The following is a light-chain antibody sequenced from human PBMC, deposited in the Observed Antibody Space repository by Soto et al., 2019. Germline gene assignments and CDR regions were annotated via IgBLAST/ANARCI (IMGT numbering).Light chain of an antibody. J-gene: IGLJ1*01. V-gene: IGLV2-14*01. CDR3: SSYTSISTLYV. CDR1: NSDVGGYNY. Sequence: QSALTQPASVSGSPGQSITISCTGTNSDVGGYNYVSWYQQHPGKAPELMIYEVSHRPSGVSNRFSGFKSDNTASLTISGLQAEDEADYYCSSYTSISTLYVFGTGTKVTV. CDR2: EVS.